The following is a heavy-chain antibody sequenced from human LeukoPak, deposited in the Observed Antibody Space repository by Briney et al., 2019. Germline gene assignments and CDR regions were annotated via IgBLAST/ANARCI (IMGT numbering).Heavy chain of an antibody. CDR1: GFTFSSYA. CDR2: ISYDGSNK. V-gene: IGHV3-30*04. CDR3: ARIAVAETDDY. J-gene: IGHJ4*02. D-gene: IGHD6-19*01. Sequence: GGSLTLSCAASGFTFSSYAMHWVRQAPGKGLEWVAVISYDGSNKYYADSVKGRFTISRDNSKNTLYLQMNSLRAEDTAVYYCARIAVAETDDYWGQGTLVTVSS.